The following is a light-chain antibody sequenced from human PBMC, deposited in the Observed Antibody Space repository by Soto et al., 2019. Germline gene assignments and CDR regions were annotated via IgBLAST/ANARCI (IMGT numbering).Light chain of an antibody. CDR3: QSYHSSTPYV. Sequence: NFMLTQPHSVSESPGKTVTISCTRSGGSIASGYVQWYQQRPGSAPTTVIYEDNQRPSGVPDRFSGSIDRSSNSASLTISXXXXXXXXXYYCQSYHSSTPYVFGTGTKLTVL. V-gene: IGLV6-57*03. CDR1: GGSIASGY. CDR2: EDN. J-gene: IGLJ1*01.